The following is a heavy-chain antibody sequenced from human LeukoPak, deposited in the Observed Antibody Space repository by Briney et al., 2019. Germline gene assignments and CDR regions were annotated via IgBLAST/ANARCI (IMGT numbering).Heavy chain of an antibody. V-gene: IGHV4-59*13. Sequence: SETLSLTCTVSGGSISDYYWSWIRQSPGKGLEWIGYIYYSGSTNYNPSLKSRVTISVDTSKNQFSLKLSSVTAADTAVYYCARVGRVRGVIYSGWFDPWGQGTLVTVSS. CDR3: ARVGRVRGVIYSGWFDP. J-gene: IGHJ5*02. CDR1: GGSISDYY. D-gene: IGHD3-10*01. CDR2: IYYSGST.